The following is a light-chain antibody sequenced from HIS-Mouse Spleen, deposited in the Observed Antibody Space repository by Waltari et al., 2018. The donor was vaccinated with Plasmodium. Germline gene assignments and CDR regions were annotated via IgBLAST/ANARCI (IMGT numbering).Light chain of an antibody. CDR3: YSTDSSGNHRV. J-gene: IGLJ3*02. CDR2: EDS. CDR1: ALPKKY. V-gene: IGLV3-10*01. Sequence: SYELTQPPSVSVSPGQTARITCSGDALPKKYAYWYQQKSGQAPVLVIYEDSKRPTGIPEIVSGSSSWTMATLTISGAQVEDEADYDCYSTDSSGNHRVFGGGTKLTVL.